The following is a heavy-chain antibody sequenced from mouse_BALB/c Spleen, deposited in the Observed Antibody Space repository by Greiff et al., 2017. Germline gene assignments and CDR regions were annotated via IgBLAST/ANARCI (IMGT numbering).Heavy chain of an antibody. Sequence: EVKLQESGGGLVKPGGSLKLSCAASGFTFSDYYMYWVRQTPEKRLEWVATISDGGSYTYYPDSVKGRFTISRDNAKNNLYLQMSSLKSEDTAMYYCARERGTMITTRYYAMDYWGQGTSVTVSS. CDR2: ISDGGSYT. CDR3: ARERGTMITTRYYAMDY. D-gene: IGHD2-4*01. J-gene: IGHJ4*01. V-gene: IGHV5-4*02. CDR1: GFTFSDYY.